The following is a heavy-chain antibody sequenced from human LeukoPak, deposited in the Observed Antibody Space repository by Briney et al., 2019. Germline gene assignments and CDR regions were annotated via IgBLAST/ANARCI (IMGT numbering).Heavy chain of an antibody. J-gene: IGHJ3*02. CDR1: GFTFYDYA. D-gene: IGHD3-10*02. CDR3: ARDMLLGDAFDI. CDR2: INWNGVST. V-gene: IGHV3-20*04. Sequence: GGSLRLSCAVSGFTFYDYAINWVRQAPGKGVEWVSNINWNGVSTGYGASVKGRFTISRDNAKNSVFLQMHSLRADDTALYYCARDMLLGDAFDIWGQGTMVIVSS.